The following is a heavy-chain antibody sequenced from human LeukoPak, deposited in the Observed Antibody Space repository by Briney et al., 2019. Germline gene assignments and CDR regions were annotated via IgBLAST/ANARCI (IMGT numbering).Heavy chain of an antibody. V-gene: IGHV4-38-2*02. CDR3: ARQGIAAAGIPGDY. D-gene: IGHD6-13*01. CDR2: IYHSGST. Sequence: SETLSLTCTVSDYSISSGYYWGWIRQPPGKGLEWIGSIYHSGSTNYNPSLKSRVTISVDTSKNQFSLKLSSVTAADTAVYYCARQGIAAAGIPGDYWGQGTLVTVSS. J-gene: IGHJ4*02. CDR1: DYSISSGYY.